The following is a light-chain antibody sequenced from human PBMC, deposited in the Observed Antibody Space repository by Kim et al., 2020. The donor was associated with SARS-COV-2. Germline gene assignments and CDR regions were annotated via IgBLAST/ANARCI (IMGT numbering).Light chain of an antibody. Sequence: SPGERAPPSGRARQSVSSILAWYQQKPGQPPRLLIYGASTRATGIPARFSGSGSGTEFTLTISSLQSEDFAVYYCQQYNNWPMSTFGQGPSWRS. J-gene: IGKJ2*01. CDR3: QQYNNWPMST. CDR2: GAS. V-gene: IGKV3-15*01. CDR1: QSVSSI.